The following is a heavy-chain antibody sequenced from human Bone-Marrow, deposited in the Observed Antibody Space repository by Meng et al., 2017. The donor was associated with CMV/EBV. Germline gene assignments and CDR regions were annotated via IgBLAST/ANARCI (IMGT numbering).Heavy chain of an antibody. J-gene: IGHJ4*02. CDR1: GGTFSSYA. V-gene: IGHV1-69*10. Sequence: SVKVSCKASGGTFSSYAISWVRQAPGQGLEWMGGIIPILGIANYAQKFQGRVTITADKSTSTAYMELSSLRSENTAVYYCARDGYNYGGADYWGQGTLVTVSS. D-gene: IGHD5-24*01. CDR3: ARDGYNYGGADY. CDR2: IIPILGIA.